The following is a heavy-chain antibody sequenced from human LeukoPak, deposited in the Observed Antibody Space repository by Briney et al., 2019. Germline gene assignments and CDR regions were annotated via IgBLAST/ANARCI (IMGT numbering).Heavy chain of an antibody. J-gene: IGHJ4*02. V-gene: IGHV3-23*01. CDR3: SKWNGHGDY. Sequence: GGSLRLSCAAFGFSFSNSGMSWVRQAPAKGLEWVAGISGGGANTHYADSVKGRFTISRDNSKNTLFLQMNSLRDEDTAIYYCSKWNGHGDYWGQGTLVTVSS. CDR1: GFSFSNSG. CDR2: ISGGGANT. D-gene: IGHD1-1*01.